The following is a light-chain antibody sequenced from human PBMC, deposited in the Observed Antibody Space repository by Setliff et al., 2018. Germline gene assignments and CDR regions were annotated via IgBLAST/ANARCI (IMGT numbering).Light chain of an antibody. CDR3: YSYAGSSTFV. CDR1: YSDVGKYNL. CDR2: DFT. Sequence: QSALTQPASVSGSPGQSITISCTGTYSDVGKYNLVSWYQQHPGKAPKLILYDFTTRPSGVSDRFSGSKSANTASLTISGLQAEDEADYYCYSYAGSSTFVFGGGTKVTV. V-gene: IGLV2-23*02. J-gene: IGLJ1*01.